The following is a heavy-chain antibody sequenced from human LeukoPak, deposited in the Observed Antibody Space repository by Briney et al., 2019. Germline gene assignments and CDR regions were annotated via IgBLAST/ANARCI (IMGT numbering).Heavy chain of an antibody. CDR3: AKVTGIVGATHWFDP. CDR1: GFTFSTYA. V-gene: IGHV3-23*01. CDR2: ISGSGGSI. J-gene: IGHJ5*02. Sequence: GGSLRLSCAASGFTFSTYAMSWVRQAPGKGLEWVSAISGSGGSIYYADSVKGRFTISRDNSKNTLYLQMNSLRAEDTAVYYCAKVTGIVGATHWFDPWGQGTLVTVSS. D-gene: IGHD1-26*01.